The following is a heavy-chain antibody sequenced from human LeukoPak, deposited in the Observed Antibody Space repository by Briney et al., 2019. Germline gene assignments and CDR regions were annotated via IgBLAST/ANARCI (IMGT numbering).Heavy chain of an antibody. J-gene: IGHJ5*02. Sequence: PGGSLRLSCAASGFTFDDYAMHWVRQAPGKGLEWVSGISWNSGSIGYADSVKGRFTIARDNAKTSLYLKMNSLRTEDTALYYCAKGLRYFDMGWFDPWGQGTLVTVSS. CDR1: GFTFDDYA. CDR3: AKGLRYFDMGWFDP. CDR2: ISWNSGSI. D-gene: IGHD3-9*01. V-gene: IGHV3-9*01.